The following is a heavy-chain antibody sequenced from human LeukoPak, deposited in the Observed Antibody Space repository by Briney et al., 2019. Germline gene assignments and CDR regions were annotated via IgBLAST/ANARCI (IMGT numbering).Heavy chain of an antibody. CDR1: GFTFSSYA. V-gene: IGHV3-23*01. CDR3: VRDPGYYGMDV. Sequence: GGSLRLSCAASGFTFSSYAMSWVRQAPGKGLEWVSAISASGGGTYYADSVKGRFTISRDNSKNTLYLQMNSLRAEDTAVYYCVRDPGYYGMDVWGQGTTVTVSS. CDR2: ISASGGGT. J-gene: IGHJ6*02.